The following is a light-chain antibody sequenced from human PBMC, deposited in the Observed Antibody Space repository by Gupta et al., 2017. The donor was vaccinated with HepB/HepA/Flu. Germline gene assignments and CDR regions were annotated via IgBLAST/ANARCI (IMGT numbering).Light chain of an antibody. CDR1: SSDVGGYNY. Sequence: QSALTQPASVSGSPGLSITISCTGTSSDVGGYNYVSWYQQHPGKAPKLMIYDVSDRPSGVSNRFSGSKSGKTASLTISGLQAEDEADYYCSSYTGSSTLWVFGGGTKLTVL. CDR3: SSYTGSSTLWV. CDR2: DVS. V-gene: IGLV2-14*03. J-gene: IGLJ3*02.